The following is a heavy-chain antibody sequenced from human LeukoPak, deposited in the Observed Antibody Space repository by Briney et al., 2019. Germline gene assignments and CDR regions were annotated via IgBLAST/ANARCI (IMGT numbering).Heavy chain of an antibody. D-gene: IGHD1-1*01. Sequence: PSETLSLTCAVYGGSFSGYYWSWIRQPPGKGLEWIGEINHSGSTNYNPSLKSRVTISVDTSKNQFSLKLSSVTAADTAVYYCAATGTTLGDWFDPWGQGTLVTVSS. J-gene: IGHJ5*02. V-gene: IGHV4-34*01. CDR3: AATGTTLGDWFDP. CDR2: INHSGST. CDR1: GGSFSGYY.